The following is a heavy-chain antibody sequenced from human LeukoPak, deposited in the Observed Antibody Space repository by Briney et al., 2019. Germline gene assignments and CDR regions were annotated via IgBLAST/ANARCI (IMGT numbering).Heavy chain of an antibody. D-gene: IGHD2-2*01. V-gene: IGHV1-69*06. Sequence: SVKVSCKASGGTLSSYAISWVRQAPGQGLEWMGGIIPIFGTANYAQKFQGRVTITADKSTSTAYLELSSLRSEDTAVYYCARGNSPLGYCSSTSCYDFDYWGQGTLVTVSS. CDR3: ARGNSPLGYCSSTSCYDFDY. CDR1: GGTLSSYA. CDR2: IIPIFGTA. J-gene: IGHJ4*02.